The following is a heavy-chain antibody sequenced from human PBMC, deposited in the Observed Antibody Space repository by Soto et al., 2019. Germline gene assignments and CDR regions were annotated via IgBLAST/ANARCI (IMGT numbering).Heavy chain of an antibody. J-gene: IGHJ4*02. CDR1: GGSISSGDYY. D-gene: IGHD3-22*01. CDR2: IYYSGST. CDR3: ARQLDNYDSSGYFQRPSCYFDY. V-gene: IGHV4-30-4*01. Sequence: PSETLSLTCTVSGGSISSGDYYWSWIRQPPGKGLEWIGYIYYSGSTYYNPSLKSRVTISVDTSKNQFSLKLSSVTAADTAVYYCARQLDNYDSSGYFQRPSCYFDYWGQGTLVTVSS.